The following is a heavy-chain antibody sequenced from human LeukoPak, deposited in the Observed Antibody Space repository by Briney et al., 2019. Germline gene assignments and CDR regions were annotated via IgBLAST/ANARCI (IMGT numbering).Heavy chain of an antibody. CDR1: GGSFSGYY. Sequence: SETLSLTCAVYGGSFSGYYWSWIRQPPGKGLKWMGEINHSGSTNYNPSLKSRVTISVDTSKNQFSLKLSSVTAADTAVYYCARTHPSNYYDSSGYPGFDYWGQGTLVTVSS. J-gene: IGHJ4*02. V-gene: IGHV4-34*01. CDR3: ARTHPSNYYDSSGYPGFDY. CDR2: INHSGST. D-gene: IGHD3-22*01.